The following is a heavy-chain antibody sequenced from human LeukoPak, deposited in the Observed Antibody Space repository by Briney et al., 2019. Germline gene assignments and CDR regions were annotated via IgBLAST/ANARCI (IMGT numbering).Heavy chain of an antibody. J-gene: IGHJ4*02. CDR1: GVSISSSNW. Sequence: SETLSLTCAGSGVSISSSNWWSWVRQPPGKGLEWIGERYHTGDSNYSPSLKGRLTISIDKSKNQLYLRMSSVTAAATPVYYSARERPQAPCSYFAYWGQGILVTVSS. CDR2: RYHTGDS. CDR3: ARERPQAPCSYFAY. D-gene: IGHD1-14*01. V-gene: IGHV4-4*02.